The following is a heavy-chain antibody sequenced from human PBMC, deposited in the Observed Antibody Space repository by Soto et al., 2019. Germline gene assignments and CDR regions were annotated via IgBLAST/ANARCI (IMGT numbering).Heavy chain of an antibody. CDR2: IKQDGSEK. J-gene: IGHJ6*03. Sequence: GAPRPSFGAPWFTLSYYLKSWGPPAPGERAGGGANIKQDGSEKYYVDSVKGRFTISRDNAKNSLYLQMNSLRAEDTAVYYCARESFGMVRGVIIDYYYYMDVWGKGTTVTVSS. CDR3: ARESFGMVRGVIIDYYYYMDV. CDR1: WFTLSYYL. V-gene: IGHV3-7*01. D-gene: IGHD3-10*01.